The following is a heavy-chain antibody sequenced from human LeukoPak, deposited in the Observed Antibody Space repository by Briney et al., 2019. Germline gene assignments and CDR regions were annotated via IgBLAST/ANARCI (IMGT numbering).Heavy chain of an antibody. CDR2: ISSSSSYI. D-gene: IGHD2-21*01. Sequence: PGGSLRLSCAASGFTFSSYSMNWVRRAPGKGLEWVSSISSSSSYIYYADSVKGRFTISRDNAKNSLYLQMNSLRAEDTAVYYCARAPPDYSDYYYYGMGVWGQGTTVTVSS. V-gene: IGHV3-21*01. CDR1: GFTFSSYS. CDR3: ARAPPDYSDYYYYGMGV. J-gene: IGHJ6*02.